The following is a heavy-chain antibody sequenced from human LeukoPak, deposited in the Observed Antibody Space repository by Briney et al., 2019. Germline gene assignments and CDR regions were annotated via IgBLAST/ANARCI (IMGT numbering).Heavy chain of an antibody. CDR2: TNPNSGGT. J-gene: IGHJ4*02. Sequence: ASVKVSCKTSGYTFTGYYMHWVRQAPGQGLEWMGWTNPNSGGTNYAQKFQGRVTMTRDTSISTAYMELSRLRSDDTAVYYCARDGGDSSGWYLSYWGQGTLVTVSS. CDR3: ARDGGDSSGWYLSY. V-gene: IGHV1-2*02. D-gene: IGHD6-19*01. CDR1: GYTFTGYY.